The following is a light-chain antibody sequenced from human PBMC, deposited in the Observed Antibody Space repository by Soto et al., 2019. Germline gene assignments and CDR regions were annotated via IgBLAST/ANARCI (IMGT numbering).Light chain of an antibody. CDR1: QSVDIN. Sequence: EIVMTQSPATLSVSPGGRATLSCRASQSVDINLAWYQQRRGQSPRLLVYGAFTRATGLPARFSGRGSGTDFTLTISSLQFEDFAVYYCQQYNKWPHTFGQGTKLEI. CDR3: QQYNKWPHT. V-gene: IGKV3-15*01. CDR2: GAF. J-gene: IGKJ2*01.